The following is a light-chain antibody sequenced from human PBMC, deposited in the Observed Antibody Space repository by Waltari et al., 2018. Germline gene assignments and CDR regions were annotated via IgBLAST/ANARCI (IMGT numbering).Light chain of an antibody. Sequence: DIQLTQSPSFLSGSVGERVTPTCRASQGISTYLLWYQRKPGKAPNLLLYEAATVQSGVPSRFSGSGSGTEFALTISSLQPEDFATYYCQQLNSYPYTFGQGTRLEIK. CDR1: QGISTY. V-gene: IGKV1-9*01. J-gene: IGKJ2*01. CDR3: QQLNSYPYT. CDR2: EAA.